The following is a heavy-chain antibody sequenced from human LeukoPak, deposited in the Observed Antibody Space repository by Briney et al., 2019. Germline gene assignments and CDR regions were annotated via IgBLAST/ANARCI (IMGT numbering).Heavy chain of an antibody. CDR2: ISAYNGNT. V-gene: IGHV1-18*01. CDR1: GGTFSSYA. CDR3: ARDQGGFYSSGSFYFDY. D-gene: IGHD6-25*01. Sequence: ASVKVSCKASGGTFSSYAISWVRQAPGQGLEWMGWISAYNGNTNYAQKLQGRVTMTTDTSTSTAYMELRSLRSDDTAVYYCARDQGGFYSSGSFYFDYWGQGTLVTVSS. J-gene: IGHJ4*01.